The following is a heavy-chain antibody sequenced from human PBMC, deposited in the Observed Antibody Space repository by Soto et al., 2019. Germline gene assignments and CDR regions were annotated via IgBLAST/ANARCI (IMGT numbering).Heavy chain of an antibody. CDR3: ARDAGAYFGGECYADY. D-gene: IGHD2-21*01. Sequence: QVQLVESGGGVVQPGRSLRLSCAASGFTFSGYGMHWVRQAPGKGLEWVAVIWYDGSNQYYADSVKGRFTISRDNAKNTLYLQMNSLRAEDTAVYYCARDAGAYFGGECYADYWGQGTLVTVSS. CDR1: GFTFSGYG. CDR2: IWYDGSNQ. V-gene: IGHV3-33*01. J-gene: IGHJ4*02.